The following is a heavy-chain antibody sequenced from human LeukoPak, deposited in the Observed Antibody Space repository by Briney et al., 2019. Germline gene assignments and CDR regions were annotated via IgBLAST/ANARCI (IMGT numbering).Heavy chain of an antibody. V-gene: IGHV4-59*01. Sequence: PSETLSLTCTVSGGSISPYYWSWIRQPPGKGLEWIGYVYYSGSTNYNPSLKSRVTISVDTSKSQFSLKLTSVTAADTAAYYCARGFETSYRYTFYYWDQGTLVTVSS. CDR2: VYYSGST. CDR1: GGSISPYY. J-gene: IGHJ4*02. D-gene: IGHD3-16*02. CDR3: ARGFETSYRYTFYY.